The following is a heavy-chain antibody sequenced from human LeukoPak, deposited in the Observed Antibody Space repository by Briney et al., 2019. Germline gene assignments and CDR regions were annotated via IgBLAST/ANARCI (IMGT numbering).Heavy chain of an antibody. CDR3: AFRGTSYYYGMDV. CDR1: GGTFSSYA. CDR2: IIPILGIA. J-gene: IGHJ6*02. Sequence: ASVKVSCKASGGTFSSYAISWVRQAPGQGLEWMGRIIPILGIANYAQKFQGRVTITADKSTSTAYMELSSLRSEDTAVYYCAFRGTSYYYGMDVWSQGTTVTVSS. D-gene: IGHD1-1*01. V-gene: IGHV1-69*04.